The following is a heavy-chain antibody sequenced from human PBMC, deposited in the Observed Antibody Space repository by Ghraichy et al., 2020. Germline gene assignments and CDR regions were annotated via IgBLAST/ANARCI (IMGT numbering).Heavy chain of an antibody. J-gene: IGHJ4*02. Sequence: GESLNISCAASGFTFSSYSMNWVRQAPGKGLEWVSSISSSSSYIYYADSVKGRFTISRDNAKNSLYLQMNSLRAEDTAVYYCAFTGGPTPHDGDYDRGGQGTLVTVSS. V-gene: IGHV3-21*01. D-gene: IGHD4-17*01. CDR2: ISSSSSYI. CDR3: AFTGGPTPHDGDYDR. CDR1: GFTFSSYS.